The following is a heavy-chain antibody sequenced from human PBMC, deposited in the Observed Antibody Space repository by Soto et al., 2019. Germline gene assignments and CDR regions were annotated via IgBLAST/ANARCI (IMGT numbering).Heavy chain of an antibody. J-gene: IGHJ4*02. Sequence: SETLSLTCAVYGGSFSGYYWTWIRQPPGTGLEWIGEINHSGSTNYNPSLKSRVNKSVDTSKNQFSLKLTSVTAADTAVYYCARDKITGLFDYWGQGTLVTVSS. V-gene: IGHV4-34*01. CDR1: GGSFSGYY. CDR3: ARDKITGLFDY. CDR2: INHSGST. D-gene: IGHD2-8*02.